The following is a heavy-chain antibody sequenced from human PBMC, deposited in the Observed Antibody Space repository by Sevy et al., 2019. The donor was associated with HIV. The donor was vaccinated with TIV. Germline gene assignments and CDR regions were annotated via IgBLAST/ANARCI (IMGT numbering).Heavy chain of an antibody. CDR1: GYSFTSYW. J-gene: IGHJ4*02. Sequence: GESLKISCKGSGYSFTSYWIGWVRQMPGKGLACMGIIYPGDSDTRYSPSFQGQVTISADKSISTAYLQWSSLKASDTAMYYCARSYYYDSSGYSNQFDYWGQGTLVTVSS. CDR3: ARSYYYDSSGYSNQFDY. CDR2: IYPGDSDT. D-gene: IGHD3-22*01. V-gene: IGHV5-51*01.